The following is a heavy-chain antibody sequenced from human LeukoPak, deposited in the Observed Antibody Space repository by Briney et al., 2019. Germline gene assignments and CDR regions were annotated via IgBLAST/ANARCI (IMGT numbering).Heavy chain of an antibody. V-gene: IGHV1-69*05. CDR2: IIPIFGTA. D-gene: IGHD3-9*01. J-gene: IGHJ5*02. CDR1: GGTFSSYA. CDR3: ARDRYDILTGYYQLNWFDP. Sequence: PVKVSCKASGGTFSSYAISWVRQAPGQGLEWMGGIIPIFGTANYAQKFQGRVTITTDESTSTAYMELSSLRSEDTAVYYCARDRYDILTGYYQLNWFDPWGQGTLVTVSS.